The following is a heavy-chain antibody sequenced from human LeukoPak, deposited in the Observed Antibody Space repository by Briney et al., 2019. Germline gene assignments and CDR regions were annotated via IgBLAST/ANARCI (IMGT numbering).Heavy chain of an antibody. CDR3: ARANGDSFYYYYYGMDV. CDR1: GYTFTGYY. Sequence: ASVKVSCKASGYTFTGYYMHGVRQAPGQGLEWMGWINPNSGGTNYAQKFQGRVTMTRDTSISTAYMELSRLRSDDAAVYYCARANGDSFYYYYYGMDVWGQGTTVTVSS. D-gene: IGHD4-17*01. J-gene: IGHJ6*02. CDR2: INPNSGGT. V-gene: IGHV1-2*02.